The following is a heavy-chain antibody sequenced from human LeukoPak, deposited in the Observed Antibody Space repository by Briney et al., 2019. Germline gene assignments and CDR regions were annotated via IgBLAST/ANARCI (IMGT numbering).Heavy chain of an antibody. Sequence: SETLSLTCTVSGGSIIPTNYYWGWIRQPPGKGLEWIGTIFNSGGTYYNPSLRSRVTISVDTSKNRFSLNLNSVTAADTAVYYCARVSILTAYRINWFDPWGPGTLVTVSS. J-gene: IGHJ5*02. CDR2: IFNSGGT. CDR3: ARVSILTAYRINWFDP. CDR1: GGSIIPTNYY. V-gene: IGHV4-39*07. D-gene: IGHD3-9*01.